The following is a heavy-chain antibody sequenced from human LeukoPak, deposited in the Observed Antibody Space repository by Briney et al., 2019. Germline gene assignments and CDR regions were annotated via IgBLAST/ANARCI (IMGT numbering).Heavy chain of an antibody. J-gene: IGHJ6*03. V-gene: IGHV1-46*01. D-gene: IGHD3-3*01. Sequence: GASVKVSCKASGYTFTGYYMHWVRQAPGQGLEWMGIINPSGGSTSYAQKFQGRVTMTRDMSTSTVYMELSSLRSEDTAVYYCARAASMSGLTYYYYYYYMDVWGKGTTVTVSS. CDR1: GYTFTGYY. CDR3: ARAASMSGLTYYYYYYYMDV. CDR2: INPSGGST.